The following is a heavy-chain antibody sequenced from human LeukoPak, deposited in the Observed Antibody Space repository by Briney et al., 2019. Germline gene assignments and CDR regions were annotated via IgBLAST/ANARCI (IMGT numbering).Heavy chain of an antibody. V-gene: IGHV4-59*08. CDR3: ARHSAKGVYSLDY. CDR1: GRSIKSYY. J-gene: IGHJ4*02. Sequence: SEPLSLPCTVSGRSIKSYYWGWIRQPPGGGMEWVGYIYYSASTNHDPSQRIRVTISVDTSKNQFSLKLHSVTAADTAVYYCARHSAKGVYSLDYWARETLLSVSS. D-gene: IGHD6-13*01. CDR2: IYYSAST.